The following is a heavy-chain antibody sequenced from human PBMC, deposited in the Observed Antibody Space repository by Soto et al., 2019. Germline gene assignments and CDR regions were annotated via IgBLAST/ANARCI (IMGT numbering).Heavy chain of an antibody. CDR1: GFRFSGHG. D-gene: IGHD3-10*01. CDR2: IGFDGTKK. CDR3: ARVTGTGSDTQGLLDS. V-gene: IGHV3-30*02. J-gene: IGHJ4*02. Sequence: QVQLVEFGGGVVQPGGSLSLSCAASGFRFSGHGMHWVRQAPGKGLEWVTFIGFDGTKKDYIDSVKGRFTVSRDNSRNTLFLQMNSLSAEDTAVYFCARVTGTGSDTQGLLDSWGQGILVTVSS.